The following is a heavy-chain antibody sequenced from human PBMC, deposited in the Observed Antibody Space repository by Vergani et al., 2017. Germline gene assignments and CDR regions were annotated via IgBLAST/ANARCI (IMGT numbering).Heavy chain of an antibody. V-gene: IGHV4-4*03. D-gene: IGHD4-17*01. CDR2: IYHSGST. CDR1: GGSISSSNW. CDR3: ARGRVYGDYYYGMDV. Sequence: QVQLQESGPGLVKPPGTLSLTCAVSGGSISSSNWWSWVRQPPGKGLEWIGEIYHSGSTNYNPALKSRVTISVDKSKNQFCLKRSSVTAADTAVYYCARGRVYGDYYYGMDVWGQGTTVTVSS. J-gene: IGHJ6*02.